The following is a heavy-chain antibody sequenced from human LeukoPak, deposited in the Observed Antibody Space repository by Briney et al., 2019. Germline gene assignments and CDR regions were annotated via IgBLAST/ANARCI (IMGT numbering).Heavy chain of an antibody. V-gene: IGHV3-74*01. Sequence: WGSLSLSCAASGFIFSRYWMYWVRQAPGKGLVWVWHINGDETSTNYADFVKGRFTISRDNAKNTLYLQMNSLRAEDTALYHCARDVLRYFDWLSPGGFDPWGQGTLVTVSS. D-gene: IGHD3-9*01. CDR2: INGDETST. CDR3: ARDVLRYFDWLSPGGFDP. CDR1: GFIFSRYW. J-gene: IGHJ5*02.